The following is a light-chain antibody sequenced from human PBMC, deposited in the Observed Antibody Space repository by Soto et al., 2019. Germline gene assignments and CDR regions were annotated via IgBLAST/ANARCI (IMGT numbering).Light chain of an antibody. CDR3: SSYTTSNTRQIV. CDR2: DVS. CDR1: SSDVGGYNY. Sequence: SALTQPASVSGSPGQSITISCTGTSSDVGGYNYVSWYQHHPGKAPNLLIYDVSNRPSGISNRFSGSKSDNTASLTISGLQPEDEADYYCSSYTTSNTRQIVFGTGTKVTVL. V-gene: IGLV2-14*03. J-gene: IGLJ1*01.